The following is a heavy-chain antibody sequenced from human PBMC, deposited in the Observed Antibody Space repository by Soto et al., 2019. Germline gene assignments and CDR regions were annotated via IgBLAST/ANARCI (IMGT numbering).Heavy chain of an antibody. D-gene: IGHD3-9*01. CDR3: ARDSKSLLPYYDILTGYDDYMDV. J-gene: IGHJ6*03. V-gene: IGHV1-18*01. CDR2: ISAYNGNT. Sequence: ASVKVSCKASGYTFTSYGISWVRQAPGQGLEWMGWISAYNGNTNYAQKLQGRVTMTTDTSTSTAYMELRSLRSDDTAVYYCARDSKSLLPYYDILTGYDDYMDVWGKGTTVTVSS. CDR1: GYTFTSYG.